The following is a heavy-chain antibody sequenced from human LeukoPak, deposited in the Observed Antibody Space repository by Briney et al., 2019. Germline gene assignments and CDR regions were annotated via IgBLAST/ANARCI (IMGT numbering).Heavy chain of an antibody. CDR1: GGTFSSYA. CDR3: ARVGPLTREYNWNTEKFDY. Sequence: SVKVSCKASGGTFSSYAISWVRQAPGQGLEWMGGIIPIFGTANYAQKFQGRVTITADESTSTAYMELSSLRSEDTAVYYCARVGPLTREYNWNTEKFDYWGQGTLVTVSS. V-gene: IGHV1-69*13. D-gene: IGHD1/OR15-1a*01. CDR2: IIPIFGTA. J-gene: IGHJ4*02.